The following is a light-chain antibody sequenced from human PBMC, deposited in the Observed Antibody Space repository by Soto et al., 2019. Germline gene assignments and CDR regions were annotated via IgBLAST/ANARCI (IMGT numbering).Light chain of an antibody. J-gene: IGLJ1*01. CDR3: SSYTSSSTLGV. V-gene: IGLV2-14*01. Sequence: QSALTQPASVSGSPGKSITISCTGTSSDVGGYNYVSWYQQHPGKAPKLMIYDVSNRPSGVSNRFSGSKSGNKASLTISGLQAQDEADYYCSSYTSSSTLGVFGTGTKVTVL. CDR1: SSDVGGYNY. CDR2: DVS.